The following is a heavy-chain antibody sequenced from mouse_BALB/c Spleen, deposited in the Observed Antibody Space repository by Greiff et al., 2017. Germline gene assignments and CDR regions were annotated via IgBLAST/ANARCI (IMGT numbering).Heavy chain of an antibody. CDR3: ARPQLGLPFAY. CDR1: GYAFTSYN. J-gene: IGHJ3*01. V-gene: IGHV1S135*01. Sequence: EVKLMESGPELVKPGASVKVSCKASGYAFTSYNMYWVKQSHGKSLEWIGYIDPYNGGTSYNQKFKGKATLTVDKSSSTAYMHLNSLTSEDSAVYYCARPQLGLPFAYWGQGTLVTVSA. D-gene: IGHD3-1*01. CDR2: IDPYNGGT.